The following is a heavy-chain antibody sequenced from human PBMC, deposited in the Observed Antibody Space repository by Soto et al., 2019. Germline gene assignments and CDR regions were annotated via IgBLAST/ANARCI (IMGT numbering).Heavy chain of an antibody. CDR2: IIPIFGTA. D-gene: IGHD5-12*01. J-gene: IGHJ6*02. V-gene: IGHV1-69*01. CDR1: GGTFSSYA. CDR3: ASVLRGRAGYNYYYYYGMDV. Sequence: QMQLVQSGAEVKKPGSSVKVSCKASGGTFSSYAISWVRQAPGQGLEWMGGIIPIFGTANYAQKFQGRVTITADESTSTAYMELSSLRSEDTAVYYCASVLRGRAGYNYYYYYGMDVWGQGTTVTVSS.